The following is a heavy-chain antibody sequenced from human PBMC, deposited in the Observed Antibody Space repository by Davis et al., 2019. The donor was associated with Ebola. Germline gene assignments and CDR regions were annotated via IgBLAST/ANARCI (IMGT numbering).Heavy chain of an antibody. CDR2: ISFDGGYE. Sequence: PGGSLRLSCTASVGSDFNTYTVHWVRQAPGKGLEWVAGISFDGGYERYAESVKGRFTVSRENYKSMLHLQMNSLRAEDTAVYYCAREAVWRFDPWGQGTLVTVSS. CDR1: VGSDFNTYT. CDR3: AREAVWRFDP. J-gene: IGHJ5*02. D-gene: IGHD3-16*01. V-gene: IGHV3-30-3*01.